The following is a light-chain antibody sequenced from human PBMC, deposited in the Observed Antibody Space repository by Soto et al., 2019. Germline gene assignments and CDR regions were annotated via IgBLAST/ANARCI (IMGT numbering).Light chain of an antibody. Sequence: QSALTQPASVSGSPGQSISISCTGTSRDVGGYNYVSWYQHHPGKAPKLMIYEVSNRPSGISNRFSGSKSGNTASLTISGLQAEDEADYYFSAYTSHSAYVCGTGTKVTVL. CDR1: SRDVGGYNY. CDR2: EVS. CDR3: SAYTSHSAYV. J-gene: IGLJ1*01. V-gene: IGLV2-14*01.